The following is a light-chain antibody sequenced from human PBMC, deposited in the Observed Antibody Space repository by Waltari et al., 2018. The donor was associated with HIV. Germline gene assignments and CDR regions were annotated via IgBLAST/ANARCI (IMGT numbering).Light chain of an antibody. CDR3: QQSYSTPLT. Sequence: IQMTQSPSSLSASVAVRVTITCRASQSISSYLNWYQQKPGKAPKLLIYAASSLQSGVPSRFSGSGSGTDFTLTISSLQPEDFATYYCQQSYSTPLTFGGGTKVEIK. V-gene: IGKV1-39*01. CDR2: AAS. J-gene: IGKJ4*01. CDR1: QSISSY.